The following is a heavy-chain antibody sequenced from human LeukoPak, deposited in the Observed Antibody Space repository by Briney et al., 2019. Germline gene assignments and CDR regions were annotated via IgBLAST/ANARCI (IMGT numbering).Heavy chain of an antibody. CDR3: ARELVGAPGWFDP. V-gene: IGHV4-61*01. D-gene: IGHD1-26*01. CDR2: ISNSGST. J-gene: IGHJ5*02. Sequence: SETLSLTCTVSGGSIGGNSYWSWIRQPPGKGPEWIGHISNSGSTYYSPSLSSRVTISLDTSKNQFSLKLRSVTAADTAVYYCARELVGAPGWFDPWGQGTLVTVSS. CDR1: GGSIGGNSY.